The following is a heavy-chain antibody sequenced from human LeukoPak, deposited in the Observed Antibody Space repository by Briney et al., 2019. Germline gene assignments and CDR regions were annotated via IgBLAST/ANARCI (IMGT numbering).Heavy chain of an antibody. CDR1: GFTVSSHY. J-gene: IGHJ4*01. CDR2: IDTADNT. Sequence: GRSLRLSCAASGFTVSSHYMNWVRQAPGRCLEWVSIIDTADNTYYADSVKGRFTISRDNSNNSVFLQLNTVRADDTAVYYCARRGGYSGHDFGGGIEGYFDYWGHGTVVTVSS. CDR3: ARRGGYSGHDFGGGIEGYFDY. D-gene: IGHD5-12*01. V-gene: IGHV3-53*01.